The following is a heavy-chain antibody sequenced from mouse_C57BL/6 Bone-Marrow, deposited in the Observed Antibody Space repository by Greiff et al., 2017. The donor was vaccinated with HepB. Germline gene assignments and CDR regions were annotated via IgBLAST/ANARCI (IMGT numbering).Heavy chain of an antibody. J-gene: IGHJ4*01. CDR2: ISSGSSTI. V-gene: IGHV5-17*01. D-gene: IGHD2-4*01. CDR1: GFTFSAYG. Sequence: EVQLVESGGGLVKPGGSLKLSCAASGFTFSAYGMHWVRQAPEKGLEWVAYISSGSSTIYYADTVKGRFTISRDNAKNTLFLQMTSLRSEDTALYYCAGWDYSYAMDYWGQGTSVTVSS. CDR3: AGWDYSYAMDY.